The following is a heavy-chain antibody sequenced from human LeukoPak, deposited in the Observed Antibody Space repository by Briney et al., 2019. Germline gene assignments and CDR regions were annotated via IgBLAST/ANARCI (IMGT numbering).Heavy chain of an antibody. CDR2: ISSSSSYL. CDR1: GFTLSNYN. J-gene: IGHJ3*02. V-gene: IGHV3-21*01. Sequence: PGGSLRLSCAASGFTLSNYNMNWVRQAPGKGLEWVSSISSSSSYLFFADSVKGRFTISRDNTKNSLYLQMNSLRAEDTAVYYCAKDLPESSSWYPQDAFDIWGQGTMVTVSS. D-gene: IGHD6-13*01. CDR3: AKDLPESSSWYPQDAFDI.